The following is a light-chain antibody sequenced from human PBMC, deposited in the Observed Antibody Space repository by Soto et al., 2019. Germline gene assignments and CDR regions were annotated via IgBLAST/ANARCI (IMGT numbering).Light chain of an antibody. CDR3: VSYRSGTTLV. CDR2: EVT. CDR1: SSDVGGYNY. Sequence: QSVLTQPASVSGSPGQSISISCTGTSSDVGGYNYVSWYQQHPGKAPKLIIYEVTTRPPGVSNRFSGSKSGNTASLTISGLQAEDEADYYCVSYRSGTTLVFGGGTKLTVL. J-gene: IGLJ3*02. V-gene: IGLV2-14*01.